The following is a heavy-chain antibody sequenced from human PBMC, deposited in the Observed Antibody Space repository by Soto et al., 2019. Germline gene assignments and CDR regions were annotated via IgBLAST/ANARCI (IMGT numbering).Heavy chain of an antibody. CDR3: TRDRSGVMRGRIRGPYGGLDV. J-gene: IGHJ6*02. CDR1: RFAFSSYS. CDR2: INSVASYV. V-gene: IGHV3-21*01. D-gene: IGHD2-8*01. Sequence: QLVESGGGLVKPGGSLRVSCAASRFAFSSYSMHWVRQAPMKGLEWVASINSVASYVYYADSVEGRFTISRDNAKHSVYLQMNSLRAEDTAVYDCTRDRSGVMRGRIRGPYGGLDVWGQGTTVLVS.